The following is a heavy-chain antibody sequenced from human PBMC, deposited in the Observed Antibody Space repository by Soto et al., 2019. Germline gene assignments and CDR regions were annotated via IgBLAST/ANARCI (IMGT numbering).Heavy chain of an antibody. D-gene: IGHD1-26*01. V-gene: IGHV4-61*01. CDR3: ARDMHAGFTHYFDP. J-gene: IGHJ5*02. CDR2: IAYSGST. CDR1: GGSVLSDNYF. Sequence: SDTQSLPCTVSGGSVLSDNYFWIWIRQPPGKGLEYTGYIAYSGSTYYNPSLKTRVTISVDTATNQSSPKLSSVTATDPALYSCARDMHAGFTHYFDPWGQGPLVTVSS.